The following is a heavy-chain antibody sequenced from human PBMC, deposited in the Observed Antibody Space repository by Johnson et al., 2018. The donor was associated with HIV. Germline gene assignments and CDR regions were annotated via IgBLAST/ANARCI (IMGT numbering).Heavy chain of an antibody. Sequence: VQLVESGGGLVQPGRSLRLSCAASGFTFSSYAMHWVRQAPGKGLEWVANIKQDGSEKYYVDSVKGRFTISRDNSKNTLYLQMNSLRAEDTAVYYCARRGLANGFDNWGQGTMVTVSS. CDR3: ARRGLANGFDN. D-gene: IGHD3-10*01. CDR1: GFTFSSYA. V-gene: IGHV3-7*01. J-gene: IGHJ3*02. CDR2: IKQDGSEK.